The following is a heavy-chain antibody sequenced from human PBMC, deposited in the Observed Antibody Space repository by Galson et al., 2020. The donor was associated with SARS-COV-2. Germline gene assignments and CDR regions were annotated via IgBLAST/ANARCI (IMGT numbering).Heavy chain of an antibody. V-gene: IGHV1-18*01. D-gene: IGHD3-9*01. CDR2: ISEYDSST. Sequence: ASVKVSCTASGYTFNTFGISWVRQAPGQGPEWLGWISEYDSSTKYLQKVQDRVTFTTDTSTTTAYMELRSLRSDDTAVYYCARDAVWLLNYGMDVWGQGSTVIVSS. CDR3: ARDAVWLLNYGMDV. J-gene: IGHJ6*02. CDR1: GYTFNTFG.